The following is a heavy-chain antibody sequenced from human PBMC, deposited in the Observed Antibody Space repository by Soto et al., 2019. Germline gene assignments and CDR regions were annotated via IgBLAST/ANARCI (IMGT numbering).Heavy chain of an antibody. CDR3: ARDAISMVRGTNNWFDP. CDR1: GFTFDDST. V-gene: IGHV3-23*01. CDR2: ISGNGIAT. J-gene: IGHJ5*02. D-gene: IGHD3-10*01. Sequence: GGSLRLSCAASGFTFDDSTMHWVRQAPGKGLGWVSAISGNGIATYYADSVKGRFTISRDNSKNTLYLQMNRLRADDTAVYYCARDAISMVRGTNNWFDPWGQGTLVTVPQ.